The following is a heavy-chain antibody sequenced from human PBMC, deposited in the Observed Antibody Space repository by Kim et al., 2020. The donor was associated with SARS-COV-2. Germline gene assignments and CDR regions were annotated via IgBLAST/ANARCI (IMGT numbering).Heavy chain of an antibody. D-gene: IGHD3-22*01. CDR2: ISGSGGST. CDR3: AKSVGIVVVTHFDY. Sequence: GGSLRLSCAASGFTFSSYAMSWVRQAPGKGLEWVSAISGSGGSTYYADSVKGRFTISRDNSENTLYLQMNSLRAEDTAVYYCAKSVGIVVVTHFDYWGQGTLVTVSS. CDR1: GFTFSSYA. J-gene: IGHJ4*02. V-gene: IGHV3-23*01.